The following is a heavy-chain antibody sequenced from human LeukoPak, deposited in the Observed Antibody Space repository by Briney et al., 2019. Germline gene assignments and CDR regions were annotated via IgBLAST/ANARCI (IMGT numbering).Heavy chain of an antibody. Sequence: SETLSLTCAVYGGSFSGYYWSWIRQPPGKGLEWIGEINHSGSTNYNPSLKSRVTISVDTSKNQFSLRLSSVTAADTAVYYCARSTEDIVVVPAATLNYYYGMDVWGQGTTVTVSS. CDR3: ARSTEDIVVVPAATLNYYYGMDV. CDR2: INHSGST. D-gene: IGHD2-2*01. CDR1: GGSFSGYY. V-gene: IGHV4-34*01. J-gene: IGHJ6*02.